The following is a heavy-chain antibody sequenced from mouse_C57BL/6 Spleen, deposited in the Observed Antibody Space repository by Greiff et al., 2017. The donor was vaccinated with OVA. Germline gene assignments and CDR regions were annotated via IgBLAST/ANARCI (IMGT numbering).Heavy chain of an antibody. CDR1: GFTFSSYA. Sequence: EVKLMESGGGLVKPGGSLKLSCAASGFTFSSYAMSWVRQTPEKRLEWVATISDGGSYTYYPDNVKGRFTISRDNAKNNLYLQMSHLKSEDTAMYYCARVTTVVATMDYAMDYWGQGTSVTVSS. CDR3: ARVTTVVATMDYAMDY. CDR2: ISDGGSYT. J-gene: IGHJ4*01. V-gene: IGHV5-4*03. D-gene: IGHD1-1*01.